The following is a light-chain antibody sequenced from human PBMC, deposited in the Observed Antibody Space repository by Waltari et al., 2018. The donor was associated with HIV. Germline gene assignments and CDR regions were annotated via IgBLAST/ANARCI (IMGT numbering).Light chain of an antibody. V-gene: IGLV2-14*01. Sequence: QSALTQPASVSGSPGQSITISCSGTSTDIDIYNFVSWYRQFPGKAPQRLISVVDSRPVGIPLRFSGSKSGSAASLTSSGLQTDDEADYYCSSYTRSHTLVFGGGTKLTVL. J-gene: IGLJ2*01. CDR1: STDIDIYNF. CDR3: SSYTRSHTLV. CDR2: VVD.